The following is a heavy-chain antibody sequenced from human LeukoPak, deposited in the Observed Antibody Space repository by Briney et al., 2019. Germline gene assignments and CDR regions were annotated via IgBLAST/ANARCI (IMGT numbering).Heavy chain of an antibody. CDR2: ISSSSSSYK. CDR3: AREFSYYFDY. Sequence: GGSLRLSCAASGFTFSSYSMNWVRQAPGKGLEWGSSISSSSSSYKYYADSVKGRFTISRDNAKNSLYLQMNSLRAEDTAVYYCAREFSYYFDYWGQGTLVTVSS. CDR1: GFTFSSYS. V-gene: IGHV3-21*01. J-gene: IGHJ4*02.